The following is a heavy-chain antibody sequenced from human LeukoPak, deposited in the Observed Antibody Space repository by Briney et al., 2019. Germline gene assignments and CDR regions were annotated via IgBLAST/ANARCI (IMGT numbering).Heavy chain of an antibody. CDR1: GFTFSNAW. D-gene: IGHD6-19*01. CDR3: TTSEQWLVQDY. V-gene: IGHV3-15*01. J-gene: IGHJ4*02. CDR2: TKSKTDGGTT. Sequence: GGSLRLSCAASGFTFSNAWMSWVRQAPGKGLEWVGRTKSKTDGGTTDYAAPVKGRFTISRDDSRNTLYLQMNSLKTEDTAVYYCTTSEQWLVQDYWGQGTLVTVSS.